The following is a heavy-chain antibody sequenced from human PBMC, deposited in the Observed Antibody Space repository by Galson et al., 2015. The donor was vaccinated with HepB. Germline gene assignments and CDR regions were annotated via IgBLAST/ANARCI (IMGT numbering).Heavy chain of an antibody. D-gene: IGHD3-22*01. V-gene: IGHV1-46*01. Sequence: SVKVSCKASGYTFTSYYMHWVRQAPGQGLEWMGIINPSGGSTSYAQKFQGRVTMTRDTSTSTVYMELSSLRSEDTAVYYCARDHRYYDSSGYYSWGFDYWGQGTLVTVSS. CDR2: INPSGGST. CDR3: ARDHRYYDSSGYYSWGFDY. CDR1: GYTFTSYY. J-gene: IGHJ4*02.